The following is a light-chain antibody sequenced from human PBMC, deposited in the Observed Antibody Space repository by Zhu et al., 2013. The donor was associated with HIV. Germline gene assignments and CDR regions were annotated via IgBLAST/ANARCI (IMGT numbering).Light chain of an antibody. J-gene: IGLJ3*02. Sequence: QSALTQPPSASGSPGQSVTISCTGTSSDVGGYNYVSWYQRHPGEAPKLMIYEVSKRPSGVPDRFSGSKSGNTASLTVSGLQAEDEADYYCSSYGGSNNFVVFGGGTKLTVL. CDR2: EVS. CDR1: SSDVGGYNY. CDR3: SSYGGSNNFVV. V-gene: IGLV2-8*01.